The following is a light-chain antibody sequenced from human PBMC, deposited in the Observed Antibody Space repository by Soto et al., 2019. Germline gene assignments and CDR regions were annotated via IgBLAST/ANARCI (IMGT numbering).Light chain of an antibody. CDR3: SSYTSSSTL. V-gene: IGLV2-14*01. Sequence: QSVLTQPASVSGSPGQSITISCTGTSSDVGGYNYVSWYQQHPCKAPKLMIYEVSNRPSGVSNRFSGSKSGNTASLTISGLQAEDEADYYCSSYTSSSTLFGGGTKLTVL. CDR2: EVS. J-gene: IGLJ3*02. CDR1: SSDVGGYNY.